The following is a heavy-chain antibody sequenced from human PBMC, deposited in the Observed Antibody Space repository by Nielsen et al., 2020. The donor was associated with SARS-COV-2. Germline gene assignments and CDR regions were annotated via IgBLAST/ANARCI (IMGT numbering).Heavy chain of an antibody. V-gene: IGHV3-21*01. Sequence: GGSLRLSCAASGFTFSSYSMNWVRQAPGKGLEWVSSISSSSSYIYYADSVKGRFTISRDNSKNTLYLQMNSLRAEDTAVYYCAGDSGSYYYFDYWGQGTLVTVSS. CDR2: ISSSSSYI. CDR3: AGDSGSYYYFDY. J-gene: IGHJ4*02. CDR1: GFTFSSYS. D-gene: IGHD1-26*01.